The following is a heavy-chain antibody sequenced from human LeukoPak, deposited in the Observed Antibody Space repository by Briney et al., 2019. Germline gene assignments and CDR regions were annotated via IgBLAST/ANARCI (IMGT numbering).Heavy chain of an antibody. CDR1: GSTLTEHA. J-gene: IGHJ4*02. CDR3: AKDYCRGGNCPLPFFDS. CDR2: IIDVGGT. Sequence: GGSLRLSCAVSGSTLTEHAWSWVRQAPGEGLEWVSGIIDVGGTYYADSVKGRFTISRDSSKNTLYLQMNSLRAEDTATYYCAKDYCRGGNCPLPFFDSWGQGTPVTVSS. D-gene: IGHD2-15*01. V-gene: IGHV3-23*01.